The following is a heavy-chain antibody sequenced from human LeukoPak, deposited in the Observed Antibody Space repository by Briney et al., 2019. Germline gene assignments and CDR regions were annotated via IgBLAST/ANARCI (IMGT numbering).Heavy chain of an antibody. V-gene: IGHV1-2*02. CDR1: GYTFTAHY. Sequence: ASVKVSCKASGYTFTAHYLHWVRQTPGQGLEWMAWINPNSGGTNYAQTFQDRVTMTRDTSISTAYMELSRLRSDDTAVYYCARDLVGGTWASGYWGQGTLVTVSS. D-gene: IGHD1-14*01. J-gene: IGHJ4*02. CDR2: INPNSGGT. CDR3: ARDLVGGTWASGY.